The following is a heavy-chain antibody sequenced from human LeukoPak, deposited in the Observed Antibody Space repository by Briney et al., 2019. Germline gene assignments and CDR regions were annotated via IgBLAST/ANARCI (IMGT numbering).Heavy chain of an antibody. Sequence: GGSLRLSCAVSGFTVSSNYMSWVRQAPGKGLEWVSVIYSGGSTYYADSVKGRFTISRHNSKNTLYLQMNSLRAEDTAVYYCARAGSGSYSHFDYWGQGTLVTVSS. V-gene: IGHV3-53*04. D-gene: IGHD3-10*01. J-gene: IGHJ4*02. CDR2: IYSGGST. CDR1: GFTVSSNY. CDR3: ARAGSGSYSHFDY.